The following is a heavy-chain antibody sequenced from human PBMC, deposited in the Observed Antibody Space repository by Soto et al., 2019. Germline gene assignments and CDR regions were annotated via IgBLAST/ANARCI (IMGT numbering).Heavy chain of an antibody. Sequence: GVSAKVCCKASGYTFASNYMNWARQATGQGLEWMGWMNPNSGNTGYAQKFQGRVTMTRNTSISTAYMELSSLRSEDTAVYYCARGLEGGPSFDYWGQGTRSPSPQ. D-gene: IGHD3-16*01. CDR3: ARGLEGGPSFDY. CDR1: GYTFASNY. V-gene: IGHV1-8*01. CDR2: MNPNSGNT. J-gene: IGHJ4*02.